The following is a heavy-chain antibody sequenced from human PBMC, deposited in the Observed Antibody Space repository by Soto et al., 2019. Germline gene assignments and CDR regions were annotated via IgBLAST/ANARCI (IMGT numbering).Heavy chain of an antibody. V-gene: IGHV4-34*01. CDR2: MSHSGGT. CDR1: GGFVTSGSYY. CDR3: ARVERGTATTVVDAFDI. D-gene: IGHD1-1*01. J-gene: IGHJ3*02. Sequence: QVQLQQWGAGLLKPSETLSLTCAVYGGFVTSGSYYWSWIRQPPGKGLEWIGEMSHSGGTHFNPSLEIRVTISVDTSNNQFTLKMSSVTAADTALYYCARVERGTATTVVDAFDIWGPGTMVTVSS.